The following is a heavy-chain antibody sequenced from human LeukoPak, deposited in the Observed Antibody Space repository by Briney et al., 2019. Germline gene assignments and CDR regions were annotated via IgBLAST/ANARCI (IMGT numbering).Heavy chain of an antibody. CDR2: INPTGGST. Sequence: GASVKVSCKVSGYTLTELSMHWVRQAPGQGLEWMGLINPTGGSTGYAQKLQGRVTMTTDTSTSTAYMELRSLRSDDTAVYYCARDSGSGWYSLRAFDIWGQGTMVTVSS. CDR3: ARDSGSGWYSLRAFDI. J-gene: IGHJ3*02. V-gene: IGHV1-46*01. CDR1: GYTLTELS. D-gene: IGHD6-19*01.